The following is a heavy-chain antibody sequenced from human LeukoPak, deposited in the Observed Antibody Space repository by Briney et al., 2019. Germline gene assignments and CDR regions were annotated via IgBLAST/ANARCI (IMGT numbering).Heavy chain of an antibody. Sequence: GGSLRLSCEAFGFTFSYSAMNWVRQAPGKGLEWVSAIGSTGASTYYADSVKGRFTISRDNSKNTLYLQMNSLRADDTAVYYWSKRPGVCPFHYMDVWGKGTTVTVSS. CDR2: IGSTGAST. CDR3: SKRPGVCPFHYMDV. V-gene: IGHV3-23*01. J-gene: IGHJ6*03. D-gene: IGHD3-10*01. CDR1: GFTFSYSA.